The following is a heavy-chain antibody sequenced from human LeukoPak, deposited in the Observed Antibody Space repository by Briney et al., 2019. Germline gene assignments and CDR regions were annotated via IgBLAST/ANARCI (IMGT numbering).Heavy chain of an antibody. CDR3: ARGRFKSGSGWYEHHWFDP. D-gene: IGHD6-19*01. CDR2: INHSGGT. J-gene: IGHJ5*02. Sequence: SETLSLTCAVYGGSFSGYYWSWIRQPPGKGLEWIGEINHSGGTNYNPSLKSRVTISVDTSKNQFSLKLSSVTAADTAVYYCARGRFKSGSGWYEHHWFDPWGQGTLVTVS. V-gene: IGHV4-34*01. CDR1: GGSFSGYY.